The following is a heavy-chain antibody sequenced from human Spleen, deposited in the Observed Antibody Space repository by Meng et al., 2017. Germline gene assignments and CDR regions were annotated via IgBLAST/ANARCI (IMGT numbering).Heavy chain of an antibody. J-gene: IGHJ4*02. CDR3: ANDKSKYDSSGPIDY. CDR2: ISSDGDST. V-gene: IGHV3-23*01. Sequence: GGSLRLSCAVSGFTVSHNYMSWVRQAPGKGLEWVSTISSDGDSTHYADSVKGRFTISRDKSKSTLSLQMNSLTAEDTATYYCANDKSKYDSSGPIDYWGQGTLVTVSS. CDR1: GFTVSHNY. D-gene: IGHD3-22*01.